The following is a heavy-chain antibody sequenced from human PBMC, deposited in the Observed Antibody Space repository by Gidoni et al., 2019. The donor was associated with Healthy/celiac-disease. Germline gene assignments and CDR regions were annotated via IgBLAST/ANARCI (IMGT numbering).Heavy chain of an antibody. CDR1: GFTFSSYG. CDR2: IWYDGSNK. D-gene: IGHD5-12*01. Sequence: QVQLVESGGGVVQPGRSLRLSCAASGFTFSSYGLPWVRQAPGKGLEWVAVIWYDGSNKYYADSVKGRFTISRDNSKNTLYLQMNSLRAEDTAVYYCARAYKSLRWLQLDYWGQGTLVTVSS. V-gene: IGHV3-33*01. J-gene: IGHJ4*02. CDR3: ARAYKSLRWLQLDY.